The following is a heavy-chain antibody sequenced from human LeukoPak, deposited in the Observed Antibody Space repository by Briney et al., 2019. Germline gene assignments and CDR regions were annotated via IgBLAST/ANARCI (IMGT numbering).Heavy chain of an antibody. CDR3: AKDRVGSSGWYPYYFDS. V-gene: IGHV3-53*01. J-gene: IGHJ4*02. CDR2: IYIVGNT. Sequence: GGSLRLSCAASGFAMSSNYMSWVRQAPGKGLEWVSVIYIVGNTYYADSVKGRFTISRDNSKNTLYLQMNSLRADGTAVYYCAKDRVGSSGWYPYYFDSWGQGTLVTVSS. D-gene: IGHD6-13*01. CDR1: GFAMSSNY.